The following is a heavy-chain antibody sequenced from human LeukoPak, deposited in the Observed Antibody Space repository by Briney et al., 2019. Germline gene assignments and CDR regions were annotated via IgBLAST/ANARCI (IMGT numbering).Heavy chain of an antibody. CDR3: ARDAIWFGVLADY. J-gene: IGHJ4*02. Sequence: GGSLRLSCAASGFTFSNYGMSWVRQAPGKGLEWVSAISGSGGSTYYADSVKGRFTISRDNSKNTLYLQMNSLRAEDTAVYYCARDAIWFGVLADYWGQGTLVTVSS. V-gene: IGHV3-23*01. D-gene: IGHD3-10*01. CDR2: ISGSGGST. CDR1: GFTFSNYG.